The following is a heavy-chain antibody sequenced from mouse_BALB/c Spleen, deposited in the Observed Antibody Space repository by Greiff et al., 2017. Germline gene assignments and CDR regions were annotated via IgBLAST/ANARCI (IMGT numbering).Heavy chain of an antibody. J-gene: IGHJ1*01. V-gene: IGHV7-3*02. D-gene: IGHD2-2*01. CDR1: GFTFTDYY. CDR3: AIGKGPYGYDVWDIDV. Sequence: EVKLVESGGGLVQPGGSLRLSCATSGFTFTDYYMSWVRQPPGKALEWLGFIRNKANGYTTEYSASVKGRFTIYRDKSQSILYLRMNTLRAEDSATYYCAIGKGPYGYDVWDIDVWGAGTSVTVSS. CDR2: IRNKANGYTT.